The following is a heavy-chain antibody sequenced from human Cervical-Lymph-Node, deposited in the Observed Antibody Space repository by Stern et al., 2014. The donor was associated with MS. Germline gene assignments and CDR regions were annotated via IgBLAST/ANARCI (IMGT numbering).Heavy chain of an antibody. CDR2: IIPFLGPA. CDR1: GGTFSVYA. V-gene: IGHV1-69*01. D-gene: IGHD3-10*01. Sequence: VQLVESGAEVKKLGSSGKVSCKASGGTFSVYAISWLRQAPGKGLERMGGIIPFLGPANYAQAFQGKVTITADGSKKPAYMELNNLRSDDTAVYYCARDQRHSGSGTVAFDIWGQGTMVTVSS. CDR3: ARDQRHSGSGTVAFDI. J-gene: IGHJ3*02.